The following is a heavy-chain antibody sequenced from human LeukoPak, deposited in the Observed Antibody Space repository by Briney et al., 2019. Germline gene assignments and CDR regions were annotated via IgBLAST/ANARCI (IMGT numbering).Heavy chain of an antibody. Sequence: GGSLRLSCAASGFTFRNYWMGWVRQAPGKGLEWVANTKPDGSAEYYADSVRGRFTTSRDNANNFLYPQMNSLRAEDTAVYYCARDGSLNTNFDYWGQGTLVTVSS. V-gene: IGHV3-7*01. CDR3: ARDGSLNTNFDY. D-gene: IGHD2-15*01. CDR2: TKPDGSAE. J-gene: IGHJ4*02. CDR1: GFTFRNYW.